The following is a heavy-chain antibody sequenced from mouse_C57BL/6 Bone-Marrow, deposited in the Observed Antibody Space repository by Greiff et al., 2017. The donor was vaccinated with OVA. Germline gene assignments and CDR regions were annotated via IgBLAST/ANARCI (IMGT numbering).Heavy chain of an antibody. CDR1: GFNIKDYY. Sequence: VQLQQSGAELVRPGASVKLSCTASGFNIKDYYMHWVKQRPEQGLEWIGRIDPEDGDTEYAPKFQGKATMTADTSSNTAYLQLSSLTSEDTAVYYCATRLITTVPDYWGQGTTLTVSS. D-gene: IGHD1-1*01. V-gene: IGHV14-1*01. CDR3: ATRLITTVPDY. CDR2: IDPEDGDT. J-gene: IGHJ2*01.